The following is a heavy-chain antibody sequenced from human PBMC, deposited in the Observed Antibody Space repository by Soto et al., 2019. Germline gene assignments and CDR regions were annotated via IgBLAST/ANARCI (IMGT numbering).Heavy chain of an antibody. CDR3: AKGKANTMFGVDTLFDY. V-gene: IGHV3-23*01. Sequence: EVQLLESGGGLLQPGGSLRLSCAASGFTFSNYAMSWVRQAPGKGLEWVSLISGNGGTTNYADSVKGRFTISRDNSKKIVYLQMNYLRVDDTAVYYCAKGKANTMFGVDTLFDYWGQGTLVTVSS. J-gene: IGHJ4*02. CDR2: ISGNGGTT. D-gene: IGHD3-3*01. CDR1: GFTFSNYA.